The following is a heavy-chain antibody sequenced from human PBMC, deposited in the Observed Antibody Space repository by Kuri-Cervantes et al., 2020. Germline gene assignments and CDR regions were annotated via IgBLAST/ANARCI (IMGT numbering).Heavy chain of an antibody. J-gene: IGHJ3*02. D-gene: IGHD3-3*01. V-gene: IGHV4-59*13. Sequence: SETLSLTCTASGGSISSYYWSWIRQPPGKGLEWIGYIYYSGSTNYNPSLKSRVTISVDTSKNQFSLKLSSVTAADTAVYYCASSAYYDFWSGYYTRDAFDIWGQGTMVTVSS. CDR2: IYYSGST. CDR1: GGSISSYY. CDR3: ASSAYYDFWSGYYTRDAFDI.